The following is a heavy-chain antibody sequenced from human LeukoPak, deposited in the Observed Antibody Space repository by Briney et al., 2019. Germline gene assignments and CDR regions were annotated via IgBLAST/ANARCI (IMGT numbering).Heavy chain of an antibody. Sequence: PGGSLRLSCAASGFTFSSYAMSWVRQAPGKGLEWVSAISGSGGSTYYADSVKGRFTVSRDNTKNTLYLQMNSLRAEDTAVYYCAKANGIAVAGFDYWGQGTLVTVSS. CDR3: AKANGIAVAGFDY. CDR1: GFTFSSYA. D-gene: IGHD6-19*01. V-gene: IGHV3-23*01. J-gene: IGHJ4*02. CDR2: ISGSGGST.